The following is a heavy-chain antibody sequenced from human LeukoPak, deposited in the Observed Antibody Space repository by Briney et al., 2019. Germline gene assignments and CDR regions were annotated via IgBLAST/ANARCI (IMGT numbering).Heavy chain of an antibody. CDR2: IWYDGSNK. J-gene: IGHJ4*02. V-gene: IGHV3-33*01. CDR1: GFTFRSYG. Sequence: GGSLRPSCAASGFTFRSYGMHWVRQAPGKGLDWVAIIWYDGSNKYYADSVKGRFIISKDNSKNTLYLQMNSLRAEDTAVYYCATHHSTKGFDYWGQGTLVTVSS. D-gene: IGHD2-15*01. CDR3: ATHHSTKGFDY.